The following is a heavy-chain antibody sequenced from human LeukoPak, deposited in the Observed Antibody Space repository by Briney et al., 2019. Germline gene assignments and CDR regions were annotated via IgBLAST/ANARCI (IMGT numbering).Heavy chain of an antibody. CDR2: IKQDGSEK. J-gene: IGHJ6*02. Sequence: GGSLRLSCAVSGFTFSSYWMSWVRQAPGKGLEWVANIKQDGSEKYYVDSVKGRFTISRDNAKNSLYLQMNSLRAEDTAVYYCASSYYYYGMDVWGQGTTVTVSS. V-gene: IGHV3-7*01. CDR1: GFTFSSYW. CDR3: ASSYYYYGMDV.